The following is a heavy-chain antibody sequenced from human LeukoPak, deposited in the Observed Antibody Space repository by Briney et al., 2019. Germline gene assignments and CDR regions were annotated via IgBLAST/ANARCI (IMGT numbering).Heavy chain of an antibody. CDR1: RYSFTSYW. D-gene: IGHD6-13*01. CDR2: IYPGDSES. Sequence: GESLKISCKGSRYSFTSYWIVWVRQIPGKGLEWMGIIYPGDSESRNSPSFQGQVTISADKSISTAYLQWSSLKASDTAMYYCARSYSTSWLDAFDIWGQGTMVTVSS. J-gene: IGHJ3*02. V-gene: IGHV5-51*01. CDR3: ARSYSTSWLDAFDI.